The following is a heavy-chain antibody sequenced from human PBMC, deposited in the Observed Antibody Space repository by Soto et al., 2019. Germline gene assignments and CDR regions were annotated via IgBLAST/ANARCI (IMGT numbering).Heavy chain of an antibody. D-gene: IGHD2-2*01. V-gene: IGHV4-31*03. CDR3: ARQNRGRGSPMPYYYYMDV. J-gene: IGHJ6*03. Sequence: SETLSLTCTVSGGSISSGGYYWSWIRQHPGKGLEWIGYIYYSGSTYYNPSLRSRVTISVDTSKNQFSLKLSSVTAADTAVYYCARQNRGRGSPMPYYYYMDVWGKGTTVTVSS. CDR1: GGSISSGGYY. CDR2: IYYSGST.